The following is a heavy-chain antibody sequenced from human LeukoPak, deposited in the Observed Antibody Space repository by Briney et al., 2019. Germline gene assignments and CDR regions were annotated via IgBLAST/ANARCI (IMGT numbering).Heavy chain of an antibody. V-gene: IGHV1-2*05. J-gene: IGHJ4*02. CDR1: GYTFTGYY. CDR2: INPNSGGT. D-gene: IGHD3-9*01. Sequence: VASVKVSCKASGYTFTGYYMHWVRQAPGQGLEWMGRINPNSGGTNYAQKFQGRVTMTRDTSISTAYMELSRLRSDDTGVYYCARFRYYDILTGFDYWGQGTLVTVSS. CDR3: ARFRYYDILTGFDY.